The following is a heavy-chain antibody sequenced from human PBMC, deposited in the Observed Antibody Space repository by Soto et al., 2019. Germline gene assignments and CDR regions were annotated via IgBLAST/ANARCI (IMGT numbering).Heavy chain of an antibody. CDR3: AKDCFGDSSPDAFDI. D-gene: IGHD2-21*01. CDR2: ISGSGGST. J-gene: IGHJ3*02. CDR1: FGSSA. V-gene: IGHV3-23*01. Sequence: FGSSARRWVRQAKGKGLEWVSAISGSGGSTYYADSVKGRFTISRDNSKNTLYLQMNSLRAEDTAVYYCAKDCFGDSSPDAFDIWGQGTMVTVSS.